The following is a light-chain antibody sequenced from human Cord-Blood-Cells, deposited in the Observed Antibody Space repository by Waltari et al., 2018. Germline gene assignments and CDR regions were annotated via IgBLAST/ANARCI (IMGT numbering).Light chain of an antibody. CDR2: DAS. V-gene: IGKV3-11*01. Sequence: EIVLTQSPATLSLSPGERATLSCRASQSVSSYLAWYQQKPGQAPRLLIYDASNRATGIPAMFSGSGSGTDFTLTISSLEPEDFAVYYGQQRSNWPPITFGQGTRLEIK. J-gene: IGKJ5*01. CDR3: QQRSNWPPIT. CDR1: QSVSSY.